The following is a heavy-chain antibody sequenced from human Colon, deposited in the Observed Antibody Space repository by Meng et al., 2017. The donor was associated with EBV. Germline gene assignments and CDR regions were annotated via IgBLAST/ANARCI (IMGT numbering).Heavy chain of an antibody. V-gene: IGHV4-31*03. J-gene: IGHJ5*02. D-gene: IGHD3-10*01. CDR1: RGSIRRCGYY. Sequence: QQCGAGLLNPSGPLSFTCTVCRGSIRRCGYYWSWIRQHPGKGLEWIGYIHDSGSTYYNPSLKSRVTISADTSKNQFSLKLSSVTAADTAVYYCARASYGSGSPLGESWFDPWGQGTLVTVSS. CDR3: ARASYGSGSPLGESWFDP. CDR2: IHDSGST.